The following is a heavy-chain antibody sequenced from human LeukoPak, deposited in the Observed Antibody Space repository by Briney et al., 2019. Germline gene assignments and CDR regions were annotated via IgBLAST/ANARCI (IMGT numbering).Heavy chain of an antibody. CDR3: ATGYSSGWYFYFQH. V-gene: IGHV3-7*01. J-gene: IGHJ1*01. CDR1: GLTFNKYW. Sequence: GGSLRLSCEASGLTFNKYWMTWVRQAPGKGLEWVANIKQDRSEKNYVDSVKGRFTISRDNAKNSLSLRMNSLSDEDTAVYYCATGYSSGWYFYFQHWGQGSLVSVSS. CDR2: IKQDRSEK. D-gene: IGHD6-19*01.